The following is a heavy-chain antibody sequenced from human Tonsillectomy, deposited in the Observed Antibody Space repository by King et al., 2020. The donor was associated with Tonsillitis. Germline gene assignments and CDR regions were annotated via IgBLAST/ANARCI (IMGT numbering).Heavy chain of an antibody. V-gene: IGHV3-30*02. CDR2: IRYDGSNK. D-gene: IGHD3-10*01. Sequence: HVQLVESGGGVVQSGGSLRVSCAASGFTFSSYAMHWVRQTPGKGLEWVALIRYDGSNKYYADSVKGRFTISRDNSKNTIYLQMNSLRPDDTALYYCAKDQTTRGVGDGWDHWGQGTLVTVSS. CDR1: GFTFSSYA. J-gene: IGHJ4*02. CDR3: AKDQTTRGVGDGWDH.